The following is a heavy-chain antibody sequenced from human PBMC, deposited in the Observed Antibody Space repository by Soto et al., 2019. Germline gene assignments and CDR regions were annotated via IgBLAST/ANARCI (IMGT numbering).Heavy chain of an antibody. CDR3: ARGGISHWAYFYYMDV. CDR1: GGSLSDYF. V-gene: IGHV4-34*01. CDR2: INHLGSI. J-gene: IGHJ6*03. D-gene: IGHD2-21*01. Sequence: QVQLQQWGAGLLKPSETLSLTCVVSGGSLSDYFWSWIRQPPGMALEWIGEINHLGSINYNPSLKSRVTMSVDTSKNQFSLTLNSVTAADTATCCWARGGISHWAYFYYMDVWDRGTTVTVSS.